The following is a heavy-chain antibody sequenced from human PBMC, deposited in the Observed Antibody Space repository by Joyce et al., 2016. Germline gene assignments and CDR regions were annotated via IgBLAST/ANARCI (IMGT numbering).Heavy chain of an antibody. CDR3: ARDKRESITGGRRGNNYGMDV. CDR2: IYYSVCT. V-gene: IGHV4-31*01. J-gene: IGHJ6*02. CDR1: GGSISSGGYY. D-gene: IGHD1-14*01. Sequence: QVQLQESGSGLVKPSQTLSLPCTVPGGSISSGGYYWTWIRQHPGKGLELIGYIYYSVCTYNQPPPKSPVIISVDTSKNQYALKLISVTAAATAVYYCARDKRESITGGRRGNNYGMDVWGQGTTVTVSS.